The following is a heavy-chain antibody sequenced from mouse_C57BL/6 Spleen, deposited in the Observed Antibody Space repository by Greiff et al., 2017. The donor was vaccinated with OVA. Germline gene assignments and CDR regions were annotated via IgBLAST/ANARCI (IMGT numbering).Heavy chain of an antibody. Sequence: EVQRVESGGGLVKPGGSMKLSCAASGFTFSDYGMHWVRQAPEKGLEWVAYISSGSSTIYYADTVKGRFTISRDNAKNTLFLQMTSLRSEDTAMYYCARGITTVVDYWGQGTTLTVSS. V-gene: IGHV5-17*01. CDR1: GFTFSDYG. CDR2: ISSGSSTI. D-gene: IGHD1-1*01. J-gene: IGHJ2*01. CDR3: ARGITTVVDY.